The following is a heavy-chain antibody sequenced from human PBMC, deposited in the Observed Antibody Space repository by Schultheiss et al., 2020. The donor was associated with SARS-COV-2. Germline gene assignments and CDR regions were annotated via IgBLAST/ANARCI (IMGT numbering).Heavy chain of an antibody. CDR1: GDSISSSSYY. CDR2: IYYSGST. D-gene: IGHD3-16*02. CDR3: ARVGELSLFDY. J-gene: IGHJ4*02. V-gene: IGHV4-39*07. Sequence: SQTLSLTCTVSGDSISSSSYYWGWIRQPPGKGLEWIGSIYYSGSTYYNPSLKSRVTISVDTSKNQFSLKLSSVTAADTAVYYCARVGELSLFDYWGQGTLVTVSS.